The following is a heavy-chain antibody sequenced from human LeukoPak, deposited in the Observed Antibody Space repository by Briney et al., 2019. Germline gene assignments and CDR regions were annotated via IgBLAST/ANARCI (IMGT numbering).Heavy chain of an antibody. CDR3: ARDVGEASLDY. V-gene: IGHV3-7*03. D-gene: IGHD3-10*01. J-gene: IGHJ4*02. CDR1: GFSFNSDW. Sequence: GGSLRLSCAASGFSFNSDWMDWVRQAPGKGLEWVANIKQDGSEKYYVDSVKGRFTISRDNAKNSLYLQMNSLRAEDTAVYYCARDVGEASLDYWGQGTLVTVSS. CDR2: IKQDGSEK.